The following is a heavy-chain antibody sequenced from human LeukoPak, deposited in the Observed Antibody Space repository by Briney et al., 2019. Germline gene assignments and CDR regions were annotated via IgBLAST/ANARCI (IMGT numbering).Heavy chain of an antibody. V-gene: IGHV3-30*18. CDR2: ISYDGSNK. CDR1: GFTFSSYG. J-gene: IGHJ4*02. CDR3: AKPHFDY. Sequence: PGGSLRLSCAASGFTFSSYGMHWVRQAPGKGLEWVAVISYDGSNKYYADSVKGRFTISRDNSKNTLYLQMNSLRAEDTAVYYCAKPHFDYRGQGTLVTVSS.